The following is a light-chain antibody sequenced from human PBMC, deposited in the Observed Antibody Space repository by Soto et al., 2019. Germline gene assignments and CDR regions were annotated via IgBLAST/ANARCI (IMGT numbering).Light chain of an antibody. J-gene: IGKJ2*01. Sequence: EIVMTQSPATLSVSPGERATLSCRASQSVSSNLAWYQQKPGQAPRLLIYDTSTRATAIPARFSGSGSGTEFTLTISSLQSEDFAVDYCQQYNNWPQYTFGQGTKVEIK. V-gene: IGKV3-15*01. CDR3: QQYNNWPQYT. CDR1: QSVSSN. CDR2: DTS.